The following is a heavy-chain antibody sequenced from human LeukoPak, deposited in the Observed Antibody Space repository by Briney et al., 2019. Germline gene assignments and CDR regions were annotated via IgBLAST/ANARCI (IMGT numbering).Heavy chain of an antibody. CDR1: GFTFSSYS. CDR3: ARDADPMTPDY. J-gene: IGHJ4*02. CDR2: ISSSSSYI. Sequence: GGSLRLSCAASGFTFSSYSMNWVRQAPGKGLEWVSFISSSSSYIYYADSMKGRFTISRDNAKNSLYLQMNSLRAEDTAVYYCARDADPMTPDYWGQGTLVTVSS. D-gene: IGHD3-22*01. V-gene: IGHV3-21*01.